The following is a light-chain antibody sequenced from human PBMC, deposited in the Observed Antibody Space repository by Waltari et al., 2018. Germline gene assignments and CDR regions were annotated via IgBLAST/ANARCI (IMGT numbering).Light chain of an antibody. J-gene: IGKJ1*01. Sequence: EIVITQSPATLSVSPGERATLSCRASQSVSNNLAWYQQKPGQAPRLLMYGASIRATGIPDRFSGSGSGTEFTLTISSLQSEDFAVYYCQQYNNWWTFGQGTKVAIK. CDR2: GAS. V-gene: IGKV3-15*01. CDR3: QQYNNWWT. CDR1: QSVSNN.